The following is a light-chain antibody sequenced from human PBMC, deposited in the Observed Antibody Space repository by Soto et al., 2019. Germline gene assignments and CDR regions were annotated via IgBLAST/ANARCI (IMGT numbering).Light chain of an antibody. CDR3: MQRIEFYT. J-gene: IGKJ2*01. CDR1: QSLLHSDDGNTY. Sequence: DIVMTQTPLSLPVTPGEPASISCRSSQSLLHSDDGNTYLDWYLQKPGQSPQLLIYTLSYPASGVPDRFSGSGSGTNFTLNISRVEAEDVGVYYCMQRIEFYTFGQGTKVEIK. V-gene: IGKV2-40*01. CDR2: TLS.